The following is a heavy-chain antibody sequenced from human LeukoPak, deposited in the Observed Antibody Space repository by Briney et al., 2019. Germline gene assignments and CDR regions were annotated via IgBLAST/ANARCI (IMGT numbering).Heavy chain of an antibody. J-gene: IGHJ3*02. D-gene: IGHD2-2*01. Sequence: ASVKVSCKASGYTFTSYYMHWVRQAPGQGLEWMGIINPSGGSTSYAQKSQGKVTRTRDTSTSTFYMELSRLRSEDTAVYYCARDGPDIVVVPAAAVGAFDTWGQGTMSPSLQ. CDR1: GYTFTSYY. CDR3: ARDGPDIVVVPAAAVGAFDT. V-gene: IGHV1-46*01. CDR2: INPSGGST.